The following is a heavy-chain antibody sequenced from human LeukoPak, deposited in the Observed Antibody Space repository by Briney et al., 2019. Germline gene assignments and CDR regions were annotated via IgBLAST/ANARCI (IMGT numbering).Heavy chain of an antibody. V-gene: IGHV4-59*12. Sequence: PSETLSLTCTVSGDSIDSYYWSWIRQPPGKGLEWIGYIYYRGTTSYNPFLKSRVTISVDTSKNQFSLKLNSVTAADTAVYYCARRRYQLHGIDYWGQGTLVTVSS. D-gene: IGHD2-2*01. CDR3: ARRRYQLHGIDY. CDR2: IYYRGTT. J-gene: IGHJ4*02. CDR1: GDSIDSYY.